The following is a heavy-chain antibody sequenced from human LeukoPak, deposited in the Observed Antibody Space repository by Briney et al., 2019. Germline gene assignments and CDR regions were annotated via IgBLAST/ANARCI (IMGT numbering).Heavy chain of an antibody. J-gene: IGHJ6*03. D-gene: IGHD4/OR15-4a*01. CDR3: ARVRLRLGAYMDV. CDR2: IYSDNT. V-gene: IGHV3-66*03. CDR1: GFTVSSNS. Sequence: GGSLRLSCTVSGFTVSSNSMSWVRQAPGKGLEWVSFIYSDNTHYSDSVKGRFTISRDNSKNTLYLQMVSLRAEDMAVYYCARVRLRLGAYMDVWGKGTTVTVSS.